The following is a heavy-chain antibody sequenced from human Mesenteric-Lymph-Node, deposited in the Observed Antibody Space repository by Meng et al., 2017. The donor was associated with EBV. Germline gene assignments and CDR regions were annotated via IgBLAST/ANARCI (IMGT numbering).Heavy chain of an antibody. CDR2: INHSGST. J-gene: IGHJ4*02. V-gene: IGHV4-34*01. CDR1: GGSFSGYY. Sequence: GPGLVKPSGTPSLTCAVYGGSFSGYYWSWIRQPPGKGLEWIGEINHSGSTNYNPSLKSRVTISVDTSKNQFSLKLSSVTAADTAVYYCARGYGSGHLWGQGTLVTVSS. CDR3: ARGYGSGHL. D-gene: IGHD3-10*01.